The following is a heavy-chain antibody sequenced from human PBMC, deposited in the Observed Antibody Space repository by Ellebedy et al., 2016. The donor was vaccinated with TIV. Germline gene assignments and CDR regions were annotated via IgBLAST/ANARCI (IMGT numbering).Heavy chain of an antibody. CDR2: ILYSGGT. CDR1: GDFVTSGAYY. J-gene: IGHJ4*02. CDR3: ARDSPAYYNTRGFDY. V-gene: IGHV4-61*08. D-gene: IGHD3-9*01. Sequence: SETLSLTCTVSGDFVTSGAYYWSWIRQPPGKGLEWTGYILYSGGTDSNPSLLSRVTMAVDTSRNQFSLNLSSVTAADTAVYFCARDSPAYYNTRGFDYWGQGILVTVSS.